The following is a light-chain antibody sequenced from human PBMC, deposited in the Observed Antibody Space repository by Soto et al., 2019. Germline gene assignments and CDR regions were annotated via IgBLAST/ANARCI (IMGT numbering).Light chain of an antibody. CDR1: QDIRNE. J-gene: IGKJ1*01. CDR3: QQYHSYWT. CDR2: AAS. V-gene: IGKV1-17*01. Sequence: DIQMTQSPSSLSASVGDTVTITCRASQDIRNELGWYQQKPGTAPKFLIYAASSLHSGVPQRFSGSGSGTEFTLTISSLQTDDFSTYYCQQYHSYWTFGQGTKVDIK.